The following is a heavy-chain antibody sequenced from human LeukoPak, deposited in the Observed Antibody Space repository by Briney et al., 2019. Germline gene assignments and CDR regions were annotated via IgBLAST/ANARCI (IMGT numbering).Heavy chain of an antibody. CDR2: ISAGGST. CDR3: AKGWSYYYGSGNNYYMDV. V-gene: IGHV3-23*01. Sequence: GGSLRLSCAASGFTFSSYGMSWVRQAPGKGLEWVSAISAGGSTYYADSVKGRFTISRDNSKNTLYLQMNSLRAEDTAVYYCAKGWSYYYGSGNNYYMDVWGKGTTATISS. J-gene: IGHJ6*03. CDR1: GFTFSSYG. D-gene: IGHD3-10*01.